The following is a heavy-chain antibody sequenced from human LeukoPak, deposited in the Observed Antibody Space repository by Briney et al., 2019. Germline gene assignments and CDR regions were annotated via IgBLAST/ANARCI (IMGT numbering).Heavy chain of an antibody. V-gene: IGHV1-18*01. D-gene: IGHD4-17*01. J-gene: IGHJ4*02. CDR1: GYTFTSYG. CDR2: ISAYNGDT. Sequence: ASVTVSCTASGYTFTSYGFSWVRQAPGQGLEWMGWISAYNGDTNYAQKFQGRVTLTTEKSTTTAYMELRSLRSDDTAMYYCARTPVGFNTVTPTDVRYWGQGTLVTVSS. CDR3: ARTPVGFNTVTPTDVRY.